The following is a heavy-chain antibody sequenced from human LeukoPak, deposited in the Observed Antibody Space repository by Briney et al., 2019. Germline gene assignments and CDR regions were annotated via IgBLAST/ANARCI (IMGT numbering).Heavy chain of an antibody. J-gene: IGHJ4*02. V-gene: IGHV4-38-2*02. CDR1: GYSISSGYY. CDR3: ARVPTGCADYFDY. D-gene: IGHD1-1*01. CDR2: IYHSGST. Sequence: SETLSLTCPVSGYSISSGYYWGWIRQPPGKGLEWIGSIYHSGSTYYNPSPKSRVTISVDTSKNQFSLKLSSVTAPDTAVYYCARVPTGCADYFDYWGQGTLVTVSS.